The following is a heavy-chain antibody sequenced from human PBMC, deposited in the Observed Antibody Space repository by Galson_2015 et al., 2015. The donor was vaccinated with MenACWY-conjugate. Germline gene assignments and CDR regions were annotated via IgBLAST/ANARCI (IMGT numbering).Heavy chain of an antibody. CDR2: FDPKDGET. V-gene: IGHV1-24*01. Sequence: SVKVSCKVSGYFLSKISMHWVRQAPGKGPEWMGGFDPKDGETIYAQDFQGRVTMTEDISTSTVYMDLSSLRSEDTAVYYCVREYRGGSFDYWGQGTLVTVSS. CDR3: VREYRGGSFDY. J-gene: IGHJ4*02. D-gene: IGHD1-26*01. CDR1: GYFLSKIS.